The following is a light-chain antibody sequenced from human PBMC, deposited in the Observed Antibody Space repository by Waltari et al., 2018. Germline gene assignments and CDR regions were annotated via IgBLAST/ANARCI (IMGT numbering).Light chain of an antibody. Sequence: QSALTQPASVSGSPGQSLTLSCPGTSSDVGDYKYASWYQHHPGNPPKLLIVDVNNRPWGVSNRFSGSKSGNTASLIISGLQSEDEADYYCSSYTSDSTLLFGGGTKLTVL. CDR2: DVN. CDR3: SSYTSDSTLL. V-gene: IGLV2-14*01. CDR1: SSDVGDYKY. J-gene: IGLJ2*01.